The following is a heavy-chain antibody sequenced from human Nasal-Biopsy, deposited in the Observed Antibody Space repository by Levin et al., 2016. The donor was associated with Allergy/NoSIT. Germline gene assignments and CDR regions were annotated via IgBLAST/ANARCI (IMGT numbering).Heavy chain of an antibody. CDR2: ISQSGST. CDR3: VSPLYCSGTTCMDV. J-gene: IGHJ6*02. Sequence: GSLRLSCAVSGGSITSPKRWSWVRQAPGKGLEWIGEISQSGSTDYNPSLKSRVAMSLDTSKNQFSLTLTSVTAADTAVYYCVSPLYCSGTTCMDVWGQGTTVTVSS. V-gene: IGHV4-4*02. CDR1: GGSITSPKR. D-gene: IGHD2-8*02.